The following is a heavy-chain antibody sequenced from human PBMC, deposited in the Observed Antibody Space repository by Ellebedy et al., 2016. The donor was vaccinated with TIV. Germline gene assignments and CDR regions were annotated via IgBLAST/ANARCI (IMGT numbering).Heavy chain of an antibody. Sequence: GESLKISCAASGFPFSSYAMSWVRQAPGKGLEWVSGISGGGGSTYYADSVKGRFTISRDNSKNTLYLQMNSLRAEDTAVYYCAKDSSWSIVGSGEFDYWGQGTLVTVSS. V-gene: IGHV3-23*01. D-gene: IGHD6-13*01. CDR2: ISGGGGST. CDR3: AKDSSWSIVGSGEFDY. CDR1: GFPFSSYA. J-gene: IGHJ4*02.